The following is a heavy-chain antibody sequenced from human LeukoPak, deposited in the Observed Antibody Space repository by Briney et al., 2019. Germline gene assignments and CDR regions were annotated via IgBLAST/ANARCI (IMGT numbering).Heavy chain of an antibody. Sequence: GRSLRLSCAASGFTFSSYAMHWVRQAPGKGLEWVAVISYDGSNKYYADSVKGRFTISRDNSKNTLYLQMNSLRTDDTAVYYCARDGGAVTTSSFDYWGQGTLVTVSS. CDR2: ISYDGSNK. CDR3: ARDGGAVTTSSFDY. V-gene: IGHV3-30-3*01. D-gene: IGHD4-17*01. J-gene: IGHJ4*02. CDR1: GFTFSSYA.